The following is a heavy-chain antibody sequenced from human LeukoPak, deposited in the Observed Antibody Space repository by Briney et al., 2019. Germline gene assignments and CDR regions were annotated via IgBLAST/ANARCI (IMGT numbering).Heavy chain of an antibody. J-gene: IGHJ6*03. D-gene: IGHD1-20*01. CDR1: GESLSGSY. Sequence: SETLSLTCAVHGESLSGSYVTWVRQPPGKGLEWIGEINQSGNTNYSPSLKSRLTMSIDTSKNQISLNLTSATTADTAVYFCARGILRYDWTDTDVRAFHYYYYMDVWGPGITVIDSS. CDR3: ARGILRYDWTDTDVRAFHYYYYMDV. V-gene: IGHV4-34*01. CDR2: INQSGNT.